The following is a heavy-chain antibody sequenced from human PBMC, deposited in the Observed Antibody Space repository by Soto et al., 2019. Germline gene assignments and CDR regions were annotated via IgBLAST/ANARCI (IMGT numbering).Heavy chain of an antibody. V-gene: IGHV4-59*08. Sequence: SETLSLTCTVSGGSISSYYWSWIRQPPGKGLEWIGYIYYSGSTNYNPSLKSRVTISVDTSKNQFSLKLSFVTAADTAVYYCARLVSGLRYFDWLIYFDYWGQGTLVTVS. J-gene: IGHJ4*02. CDR1: GGSISSYY. CDR2: IYYSGST. CDR3: ARLVSGLRYFDWLIYFDY. D-gene: IGHD3-9*01.